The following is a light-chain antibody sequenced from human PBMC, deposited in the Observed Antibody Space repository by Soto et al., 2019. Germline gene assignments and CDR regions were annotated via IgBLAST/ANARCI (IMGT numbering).Light chain of an antibody. CDR3: CSYTGASTYV. Sequence: QSALTQPASVSGSPGQSVTISGAGTSGDVGGYNYVSWYQHHPGKAPKLMIHAVTNRPSGVSNRFSGSKSGNTASLTISSLQAEDEADYYCCSYTGASTYVFGTGTKLTVL. CDR2: AVT. CDR1: SGDVGGYNY. V-gene: IGLV2-14*01. J-gene: IGLJ1*01.